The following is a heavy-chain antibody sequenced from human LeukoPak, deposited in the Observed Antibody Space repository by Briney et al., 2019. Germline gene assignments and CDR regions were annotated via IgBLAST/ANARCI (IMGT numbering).Heavy chain of an antibody. CDR1: GGSISSYY. CDR3: ARGGLGYCSSTSCYAYYYYYMDV. Sequence: SETLSLTCTVSGGSISSYYWSWFRQPAGKGLEWIGRIYTSGSTNYNPSLKSRVTMSVDTSKNQFSLKLSSVTAADTAVYYCARGGLGYCSSTSCYAYYYYYMDVWGKGTTVTVSS. J-gene: IGHJ6*03. D-gene: IGHD2-2*01. CDR2: IYTSGST. V-gene: IGHV4-4*07.